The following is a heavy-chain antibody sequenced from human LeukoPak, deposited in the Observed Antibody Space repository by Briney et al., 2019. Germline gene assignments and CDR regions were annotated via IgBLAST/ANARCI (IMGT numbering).Heavy chain of an antibody. CDR1: GFTFRGSA. V-gene: IGHV3-73*01. CDR2: IRSKANSYAT. Sequence: GGSLRLSCAASGFTFRGSAMHWVRQASGKGLEWVGRIRSKANSYATAYAASVKGRFTISRDDSKNTAYLQMNSLKTEDTAVYYCTRPDYGDYGYYYYGMNVWGKGTTVTVSS. D-gene: IGHD4-17*01. CDR3: TRPDYGDYGYYYYGMNV. J-gene: IGHJ6*04.